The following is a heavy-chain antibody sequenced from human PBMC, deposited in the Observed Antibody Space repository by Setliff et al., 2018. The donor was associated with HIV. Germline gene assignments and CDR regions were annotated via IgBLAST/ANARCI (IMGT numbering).Heavy chain of an antibody. CDR2: IYYSGST. V-gene: IGHV4-39*01. Sequence: SETLSLTCSVSGGSISSSNNYWGWIRQPPGKGLEWIGSIYYSGSTYYNPSLKSRVTISVDTSKSQFFLRLTSVTAADTALYYCARHEGVLQEDGGFDSWGQGTPVTVSS. CDR1: GGSISSSNNY. D-gene: IGHD2-2*01. CDR3: ARHEGVLQEDGGFDS. J-gene: IGHJ4*02.